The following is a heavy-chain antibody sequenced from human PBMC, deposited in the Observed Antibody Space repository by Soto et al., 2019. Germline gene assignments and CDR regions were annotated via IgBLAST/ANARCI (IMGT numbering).Heavy chain of an antibody. V-gene: IGHV3-74*01. Sequence: VGSLRLSCEASGFTFSSYVMHWARQAPGKGLVWVSRINHDGSTTTYADSVKGRFTISRDNAKNTLYLQMDSLRAEDTAVYYCATDLNWKIDYWGQGTLVTVSS. CDR2: INHDGSTT. J-gene: IGHJ4*02. D-gene: IGHD1-1*01. CDR1: GFTFSSYV. CDR3: ATDLNWKIDY.